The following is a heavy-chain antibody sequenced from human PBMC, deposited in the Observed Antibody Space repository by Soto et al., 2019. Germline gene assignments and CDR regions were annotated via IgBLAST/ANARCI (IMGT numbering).Heavy chain of an antibody. Sequence: GGSLRLSCAASGFTVSSTYMSWVRQAPGKGLEWVSVIYSGGSTYYADSVKGRFTVSRDHSNNTLYLQMNSLGAEDTAVYYCARGGDYYFDYWGQGTLVTVSS. CDR2: IYSGGST. CDR3: ARGGDYYFDY. CDR1: GFTVSSTY. V-gene: IGHV3-66*01. D-gene: IGHD4-17*01. J-gene: IGHJ4*02.